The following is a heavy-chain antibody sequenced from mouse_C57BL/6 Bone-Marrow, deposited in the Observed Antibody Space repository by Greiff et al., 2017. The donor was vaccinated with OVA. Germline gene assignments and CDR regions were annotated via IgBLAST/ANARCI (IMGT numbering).Heavy chain of an antibody. D-gene: IGHD1-1*01. J-gene: IGHJ2*01. V-gene: IGHV1-59*01. CDR1: GYTFTSYW. Sequence: QVQLQQPGAELVRPGTSVKLSCKASGYTFTSYWMHWVKQRPGQGLEWIGVIDPSDSYTNYNQKFKGKATLTVDTSSSTAYMQLSSLTSEDSAVYYCAREGVAPDYWGQGTTLTVSS. CDR2: IDPSDSYT. CDR3: AREGVAPDY.